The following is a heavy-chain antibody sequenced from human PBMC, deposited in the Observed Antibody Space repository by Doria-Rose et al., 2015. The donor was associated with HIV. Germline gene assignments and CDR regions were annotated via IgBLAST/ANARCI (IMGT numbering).Heavy chain of an antibody. J-gene: IGHJ6*02. V-gene: IGHV4-34*01. CDR2: INHSGST. CDR1: GGSFSGYY. Sequence: QVQLQQWDAGLVKPSETLSLTCAVFGGSFSGYYWSWIRQPPGKGLEWIGEINHSGSTIYKTSIKSRVTISSDTSKNVFALKLSSGTAADTAVYYCARGLLRGGWNDVDYYYGMDVWGQGTTVTVSS. D-gene: IGHD1-1*01. CDR3: ARGLLRGGWNDVDYYYGMDV.